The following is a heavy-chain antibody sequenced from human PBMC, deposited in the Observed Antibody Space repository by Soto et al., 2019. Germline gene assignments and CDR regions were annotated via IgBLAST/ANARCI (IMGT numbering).Heavy chain of an antibody. D-gene: IGHD3-9*01. J-gene: IGHJ6*02. CDR2: ISSSSVSTI. V-gene: IGHV3-48*03. Sequence: SGGAQTLSCTSSGFTFITYEMNWVRQAPGKVLVRASYISSSSVSTIYYAEPVRCRFTISRDNAKNSLYLQMNDLRAEDTAVYYCARDRLSPYDILAGYRFYGMDVWGQGTTVTVSS. CDR3: ARDRLSPYDILAGYRFYGMDV. CDR1: GFTFITYE.